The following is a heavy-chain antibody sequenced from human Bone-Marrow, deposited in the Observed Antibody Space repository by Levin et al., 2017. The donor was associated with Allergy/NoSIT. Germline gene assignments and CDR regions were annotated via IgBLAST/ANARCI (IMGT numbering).Heavy chain of an antibody. Sequence: LGESLKISCAASGFTFSSYTMHWVRQAPGKGLEWVAIISYDGSNKYYADSVKGRFTISRDNSKNTLYLQMNSLRAEDTAVYFCAREWLFLDYWGQGTLVTVSS. CDR2: ISYDGSNK. V-gene: IGHV3-30*04. CDR3: AREWLFLDY. D-gene: IGHD6-19*01. J-gene: IGHJ4*02. CDR1: GFTFSSYT.